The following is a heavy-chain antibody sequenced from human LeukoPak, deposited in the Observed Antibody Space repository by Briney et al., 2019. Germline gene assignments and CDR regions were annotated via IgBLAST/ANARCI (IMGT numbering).Heavy chain of an antibody. V-gene: IGHV3-30*04. CDR3: ARDRGYSYGFDY. Sequence: GRSLRLSCAASGFIFNTYAMHWVRQAPGKGLEGVAVTSNDGSNKYHADTVKGRFTISRDNSKNTLYLQMNSLRAEDTAVYYCARDRGYSYGFDYWGQGTLVTVSS. CDR2: TSNDGSNK. D-gene: IGHD5-18*01. CDR1: GFIFNTYA. J-gene: IGHJ4*02.